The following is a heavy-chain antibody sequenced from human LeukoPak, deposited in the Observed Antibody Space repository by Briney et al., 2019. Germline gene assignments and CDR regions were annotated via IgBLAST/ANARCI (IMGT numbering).Heavy chain of an antibody. CDR2: IQSDGSVQ. V-gene: IGHV3-7*01. D-gene: IGHD6-19*01. Sequence: PGGSLRLSCAASGFSFSSYWMSWVRQAPGKGLEWVANIQSDGSVQQYVDSVKGRRTISRDNAKNSLYLQMNSLRAEDTAVYYCARIPRGSGWSFLDFWGQGTLVTVTS. CDR3: ARIPRGSGWSFLDF. CDR1: GFSFSSYW. J-gene: IGHJ4*02.